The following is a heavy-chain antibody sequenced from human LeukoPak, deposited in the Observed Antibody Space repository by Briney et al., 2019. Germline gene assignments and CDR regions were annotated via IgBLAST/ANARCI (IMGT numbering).Heavy chain of an antibody. CDR2: ITSSGRTP. CDR3: AKDRPNYYETSGAYYKIKGDF. V-gene: IGHV3-23*01. J-gene: IGHJ4*02. CDR1: GFTFNTHA. D-gene: IGHD3-10*01. Sequence: GGSLRLSCEASGFTFNTHAMSWVRQAPGKGLEWVASITSSGRTPYYTDSVKRRFTISRDNSKNPLYLQMNSLRGDDTAVYYCAKDRPNYYETSGAYYKIKGDFWGQGSLVTVSS.